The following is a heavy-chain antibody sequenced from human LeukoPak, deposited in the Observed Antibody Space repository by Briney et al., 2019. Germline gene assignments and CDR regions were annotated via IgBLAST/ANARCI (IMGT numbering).Heavy chain of an antibody. CDR2: INHSGSN. J-gene: IGHJ4*02. CDR3: ATLLYYCSSTSCYFDPKY. D-gene: IGHD2-2*01. Sequence: SETLSLTCAVSGGSFSGYYWSWIRQPPGKGLEWIGEINHSGSNNYNPSLKSRVTISVDTSKNQFSLKMSPVTAAHTAVYYCATLLYYCSSTSCYFDPKYWGQETLVTVSS. CDR1: GGSFSGYY. V-gene: IGHV4-34*01.